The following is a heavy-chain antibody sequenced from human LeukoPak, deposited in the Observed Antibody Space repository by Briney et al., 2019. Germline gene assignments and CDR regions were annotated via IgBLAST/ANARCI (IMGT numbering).Heavy chain of an antibody. V-gene: IGHV3-7*01. CDR3: ARGMSSGYDFDY. J-gene: IGHJ4*02. CDR1: GFIFRSYW. CDR2: IKQDGSET. D-gene: IGHD5-12*01. Sequence: GGALPLSFPSCGFIFRSYWMTWVRQPAAKGVEGVANIKQDGSETYYVDSVKGRFTISRDNAKNSLYLQMNSLRAEDTAVYYCARGMSSGYDFDYWGQGALVPVSS.